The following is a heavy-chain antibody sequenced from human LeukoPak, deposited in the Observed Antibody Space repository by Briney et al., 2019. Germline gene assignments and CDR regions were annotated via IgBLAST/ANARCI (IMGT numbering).Heavy chain of an antibody. CDR1: GFTFSSSA. Sequence: PGGSLRLSCAASGFTFSSSAMSWVRQAPGKGLEWVSAISNNGGYAYYADSVQGRFTISRDNSKSTLCLQMNSLRVDDTAVYYCARDSGWFRFDYWGQGTLVTVSS. D-gene: IGHD6-19*01. CDR3: ARDSGWFRFDY. V-gene: IGHV3-23*01. J-gene: IGHJ4*02. CDR2: ISNNGGYA.